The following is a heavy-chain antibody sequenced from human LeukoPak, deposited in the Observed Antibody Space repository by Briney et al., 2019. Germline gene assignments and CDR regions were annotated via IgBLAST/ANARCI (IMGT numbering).Heavy chain of an antibody. V-gene: IGHV3-9*03. CDR2: ISWNSGSI. D-gene: IGHD6-19*01. Sequence: GRSLRLSCAASGFTFDDYALHWVRQAPGKGLEWVSGISWNSGSIGYADSVKGRFTISRDNAKNSLYLQMNSLRAEDMALYYCAKGDSSGWLMYFDYWGQGTLVTVSS. CDR3: AKGDSSGWLMYFDY. J-gene: IGHJ4*02. CDR1: GFTFDDYA.